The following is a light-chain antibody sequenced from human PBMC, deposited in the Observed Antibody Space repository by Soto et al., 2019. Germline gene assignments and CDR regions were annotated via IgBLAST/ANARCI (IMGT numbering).Light chain of an antibody. Sequence: DTQMTQSPSAMSASVGDRVTIHCRASQGISNYFAGFRQKPGKVPKRLSYAAFSLQSGVPSRFRGSGSGTECTLTISSLPPEDFATYYSLQHNSYPLTFGGGTKVEIK. J-gene: IGKJ4*01. CDR1: QGISNY. CDR2: AAF. CDR3: LQHNSYPLT. V-gene: IGKV1-17*03.